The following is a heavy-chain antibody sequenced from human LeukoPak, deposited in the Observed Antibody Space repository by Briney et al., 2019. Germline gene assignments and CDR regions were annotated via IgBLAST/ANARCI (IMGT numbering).Heavy chain of an antibody. CDR2: INTSGNT. V-gene: IGHV4-4*07. CDR3: AREKDYGDSRGLDP. CDR1: GGSISNYY. Sequence: SETPSLTCTVSGGSISNYYWSWIRQPAGKGLEWIGRINTSGNTNYNPSLKSRVTMSVDTTRTQVSLKLSSVTAADTAVYYCAREKDYGDSRGLDPWGQGTLVTVSS. D-gene: IGHD4-17*01. J-gene: IGHJ5*02.